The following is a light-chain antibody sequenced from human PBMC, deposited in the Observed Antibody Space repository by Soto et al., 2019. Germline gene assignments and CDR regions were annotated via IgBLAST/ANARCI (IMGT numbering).Light chain of an antibody. Sequence: QSALTQPASVSGSPGQSITISCTGTSSDIGAFTFVSWYQQHPGKVPKLMIFDVNRRPSGVSDRFSGSKSGNTASLTISGLQAEDEGDYYCSSNTSSSTHVFGSGTKVTVL. CDR2: DVN. J-gene: IGLJ1*01. CDR1: SSDIGAFTF. CDR3: SSNTSSSTHV. V-gene: IGLV2-14*03.